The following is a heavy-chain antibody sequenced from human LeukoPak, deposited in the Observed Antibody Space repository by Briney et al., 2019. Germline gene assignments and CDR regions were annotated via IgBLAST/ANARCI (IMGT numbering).Heavy chain of an antibody. CDR2: INSDGSST. D-gene: IGHD2-15*01. J-gene: IGHJ4*02. V-gene: IGHV3-74*01. CDR3: ARDPKRVGLDY. Sequence: TGGSLRLSCAASGFTFSSYWMHWVRQAPGKGLVWVSRINSDGSSTSYADSVKGRFTVSRDNAKNTLYLQMNSLRAEDTAVYYCARDPKRVGLDYWGQGTLVTVSS. CDR1: GFTFSSYW.